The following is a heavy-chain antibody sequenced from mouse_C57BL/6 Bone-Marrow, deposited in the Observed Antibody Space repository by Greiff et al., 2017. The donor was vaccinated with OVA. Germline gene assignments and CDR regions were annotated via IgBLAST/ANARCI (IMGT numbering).Heavy chain of an antibody. Sequence: VKLQESGPGLVAPSQSLSITCTVSGFSLTSYGVSWVRQPPGKGLEWLGVIWGDGSTNYHSALISRLSISKDNSKSQVFLKLNSLQTDDTATYYCAKKGIDYDGYYVDYAMDYWGQGTSVTVSS. CDR2: IWGDGST. D-gene: IGHD2-3*01. J-gene: IGHJ4*01. CDR3: AKKGIDYDGYYVDYAMDY. V-gene: IGHV2-3*01. CDR1: GFSLTSYG.